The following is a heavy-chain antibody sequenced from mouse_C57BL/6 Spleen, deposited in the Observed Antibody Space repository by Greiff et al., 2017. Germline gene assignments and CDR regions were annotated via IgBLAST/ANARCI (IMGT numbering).Heavy chain of an antibody. CDR2: FHPYNDDT. D-gene: IGHD1-1*01. Sequence: QVQLQQSGAELVKPGASVKLSCKASGYTFTTYPIEWMKQNPGQGLEWIGNFHPYNDDTKYNEKFKGKATLTVEKSSSTVYLQLSRLTSDDSAVYYCARKDYGSSSFAYWGQGTLVTVSA. CDR1: GYTFTTYP. J-gene: IGHJ3*01. V-gene: IGHV1-47*01. CDR3: ARKDYGSSSFAY.